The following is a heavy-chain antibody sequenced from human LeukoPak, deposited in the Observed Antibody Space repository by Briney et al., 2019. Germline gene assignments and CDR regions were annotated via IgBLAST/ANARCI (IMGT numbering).Heavy chain of an antibody. CDR3: ASLQWGRYCSSTSCYDAFDI. Sequence: GGSLRLSCAASGFTFSSYSMNWVRQAPGKGLEWVSSISSSSSYIYYADSAKGRFTISRDNAKNSLYLQMNSLRAEDTAVYYCASLQWGRYCSSTSCYDAFDIWGQGTMVTVSS. V-gene: IGHV3-21*01. CDR2: ISSSSSYI. CDR1: GFTFSSYS. J-gene: IGHJ3*02. D-gene: IGHD2-2*01.